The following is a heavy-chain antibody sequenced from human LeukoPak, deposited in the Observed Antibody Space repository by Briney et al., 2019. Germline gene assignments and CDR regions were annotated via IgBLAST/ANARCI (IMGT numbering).Heavy chain of an antibody. CDR2: ISSSSSYI. V-gene: IGHV3-21*01. D-gene: IGHD5-12*01. CDR3: ARESSSGYSGYDPVAFDY. J-gene: IGHJ4*02. CDR1: GFTFSSYS. Sequence: GGSLRLSCAASGFTFSSYSMNWVRQAPGKGLEWVSSISSSSSYIYYADSVKGRFTISRDNAKDSLYLQMNSLRAEDTAVYYCARESSSGYSGYDPVAFDYWGQGTLVTVSS.